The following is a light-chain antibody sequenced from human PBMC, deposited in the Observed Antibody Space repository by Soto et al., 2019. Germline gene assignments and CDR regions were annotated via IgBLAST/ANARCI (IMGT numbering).Light chain of an antibody. V-gene: IGLV2-14*01. Sequence: QSVLTQPASVSGSPGQSITISCSGTIRDVGAYNLVSWYQQFPGKGPKLLIYEVRHRPSGVSYRFSGSKSGNTASPTISSLLPEDEAVYFCSSFSSRNALVFGGGTKLTVL. CDR3: SSFSSRNALV. J-gene: IGLJ2*01. CDR2: EVR. CDR1: IRDVGAYNL.